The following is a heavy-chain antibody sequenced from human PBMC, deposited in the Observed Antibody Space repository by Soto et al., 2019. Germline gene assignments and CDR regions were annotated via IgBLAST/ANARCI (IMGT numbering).Heavy chain of an antibody. V-gene: IGHV3-53*04. Sequence: EMQLVESGGGLVNPGGSLRLSCAASGLIVNNNYMNWVRQAPGKGLEWVSVIHSGSSASYADSVMGRFTISRHNSKNMVYLQMNSLRAEDTAVYDCARDRGYCSGCICYRYMDVWGKGTTVTVSS. CDR2: IHSGSSA. D-gene: IGHD2-15*01. CDR3: ARDRGYCSGCICYRYMDV. CDR1: GLIVNNNY. J-gene: IGHJ6*03.